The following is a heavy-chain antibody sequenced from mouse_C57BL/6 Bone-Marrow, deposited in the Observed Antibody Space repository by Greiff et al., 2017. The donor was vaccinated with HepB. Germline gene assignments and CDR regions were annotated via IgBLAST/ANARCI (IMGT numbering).Heavy chain of an antibody. J-gene: IGHJ4*01. CDR3: ARGHDGYYGDAMDY. CDR1: GFTFSDYG. D-gene: IGHD2-3*01. V-gene: IGHV5-17*01. Sequence: EVQGVESGGGLVKPGGSLKLSCAASGFTFSDYGMHWVRQAPEKGLEWVAYISSGSSTIYYADTVKGRFTISRDNAKNTLFLQMTSLRSEDTAMYYCARGHDGYYGDAMDYWGQGTSVTVSS. CDR2: ISSGSSTI.